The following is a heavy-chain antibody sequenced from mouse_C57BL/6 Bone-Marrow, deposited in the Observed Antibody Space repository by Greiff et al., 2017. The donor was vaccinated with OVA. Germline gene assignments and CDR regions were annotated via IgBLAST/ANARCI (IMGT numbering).Heavy chain of an antibody. CDR2: IDPSDSYT. J-gene: IGHJ2*01. CDR3: ASYYGSSYFDD. Sequence: QVQLQQPGAELVKPGASVKLSCKASGYTFTSYWMQWVKQRPGQGLEWIGEIDPSDSYTNYNQKFKGKATLTVDTSSSTASMQLSSLKSEDSAVYYCASYYGSSYFDDWGQGTTLTVSS. D-gene: IGHD1-1*01. CDR1: GYTFTSYW. V-gene: IGHV1-50*01.